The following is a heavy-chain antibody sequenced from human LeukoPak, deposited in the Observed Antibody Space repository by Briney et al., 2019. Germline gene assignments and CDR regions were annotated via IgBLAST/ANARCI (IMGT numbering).Heavy chain of an antibody. CDR2: VNHSGST. V-gene: IGHV4-34*01. J-gene: IGHJ4*02. D-gene: IGHD4-11*01. Sequence: PSETLSLTCAVYGGSFSGYYWSWIRQPPGKGLEWIGEVNHSGSTNYNPSLKSRVTISVDTSKNQFSLKLSSVTAADTAVYYCARGPFTVLLDYWGQGTLVTVSS. CDR3: ARGPFTVLLDY. CDR1: GGSFSGYY.